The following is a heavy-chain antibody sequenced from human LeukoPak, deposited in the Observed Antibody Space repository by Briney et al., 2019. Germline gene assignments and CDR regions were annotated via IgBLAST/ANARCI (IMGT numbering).Heavy chain of an antibody. J-gene: IGHJ3*02. CDR3: AKDRWQWGAAFDI. Sequence: PGGSLRLSCAASGFTFSSYDMSWVRQAPGKGLEWVSLISGSGDSTYYADSVKGRFTISRDNSENTLYLQMNSLRADDTAVYYCAKDRWQWGAAFDIWGQGTMVTVSS. D-gene: IGHD6-19*01. CDR2: ISGSGDST. V-gene: IGHV3-23*01. CDR1: GFTFSSYD.